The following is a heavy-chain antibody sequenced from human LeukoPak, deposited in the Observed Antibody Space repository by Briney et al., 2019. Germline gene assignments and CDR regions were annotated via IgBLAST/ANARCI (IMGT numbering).Heavy chain of an antibody. CDR2: INPNSGGT. J-gene: IGHJ4*02. V-gene: IGHV1-2*02. CDR3: ARAWELLAGVYYFDY. Sequence: ASVKVSCKASGYTFTGYYMHWVRQAPGQGLEWMGWINPNSGGTNYAQKFQGRVTMTRGTSISTAYMELSRLRSDDTAVYYCARAWELLAGVYYFDYWGQGTLVTVSS. CDR1: GYTFTGYY. D-gene: IGHD1-26*01.